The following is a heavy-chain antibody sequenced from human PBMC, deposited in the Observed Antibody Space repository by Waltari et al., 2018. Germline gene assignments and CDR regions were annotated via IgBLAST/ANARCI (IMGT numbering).Heavy chain of an antibody. J-gene: IGHJ4*02. CDR1: GASVSTYS. CDR3: ARIPVGNRAGYFDY. D-gene: IGHD2-15*01. V-gene: IGHV4-59*08. CDR2: IHYSGGT. Sequence: QVQLQESVPGLVKPSETLSLTCTVPGASVSTYSWNSLRQPPGRELEWIGNIHYSGGTIYNPSLKSRVTISIDTSKNQFSLKMNSVTAADRAVYYCARIPVGNRAGYFDYWGQGNLVTVSS.